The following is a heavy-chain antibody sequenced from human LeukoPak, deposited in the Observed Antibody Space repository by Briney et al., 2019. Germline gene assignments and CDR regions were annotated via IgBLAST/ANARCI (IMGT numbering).Heavy chain of an antibody. V-gene: IGHV1-2*02. Sequence: ASVKVSCKASGYTFTGHYMHWVRQAPGQGLEWMGWINPNSGGVNYEQKFQGRVTFTRDTSISTAYMELSRLRSDDTAVYFCARALYIVSATAWTVDLRTPQSEYFQHWGQGTLVTVSS. CDR3: ARALYIVSATAWTVDLRTPQSEYFQH. CDR1: GYTFTGHY. J-gene: IGHJ1*01. CDR2: INPNSGGV. D-gene: IGHD1-26*01.